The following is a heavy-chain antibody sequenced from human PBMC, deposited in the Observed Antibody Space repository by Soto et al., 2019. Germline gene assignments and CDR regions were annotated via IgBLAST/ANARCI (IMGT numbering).Heavy chain of an antibody. V-gene: IGHV1-18*01. Sequence: QVQLVQSGAEVKRPGASVRVSCKASGYTFSNYGVTWVRQAPGQGLEWMGWISAYNGNTNIAQKSQGRITMTTDTSTSTAYMEPRSLRSDDTAVYYCAGSHGDYAGYWGQGTLVTVSS. CDR2: ISAYNGNT. J-gene: IGHJ4*02. D-gene: IGHD4-17*01. CDR1: GYTFSNYG. CDR3: AGSHGDYAGY.